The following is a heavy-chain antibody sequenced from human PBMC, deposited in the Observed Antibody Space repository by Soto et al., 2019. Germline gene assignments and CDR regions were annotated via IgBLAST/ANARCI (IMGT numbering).Heavy chain of an antibody. V-gene: IGHV4-34*01. D-gene: IGHD2-8*01. CDR1: GGSFSGYY. CDR2: INHSGST. Sequence: PSETLSLTCAVYGGSFSGYYWSWIRQPPGKGLEWIGEINHSGSTNYNPSLKSRVTISVDTSKNQFSLKLSSVTAADTAVYYCARRGYCTHGVCYRRNYYYYGMDVWGQGTTVTVSS. J-gene: IGHJ6*02. CDR3: ARRGYCTHGVCYRRNYYYYGMDV.